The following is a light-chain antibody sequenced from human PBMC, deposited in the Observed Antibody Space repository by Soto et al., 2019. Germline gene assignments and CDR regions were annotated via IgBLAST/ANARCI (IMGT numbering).Light chain of an antibody. CDR1: QSVSIN. J-gene: IGKJ3*01. CDR2: GAS. Sequence: EVVMTQSPATLSVSPGERATLSCGASQSVSINLAWYQQKPGQAPRLLIYGASTRATGIPARFSGSGSGTEFTLTISSLQSEDFALYYCQQYNDWHSFGPGSKVDV. CDR3: QQYNDWHS. V-gene: IGKV3D-15*01.